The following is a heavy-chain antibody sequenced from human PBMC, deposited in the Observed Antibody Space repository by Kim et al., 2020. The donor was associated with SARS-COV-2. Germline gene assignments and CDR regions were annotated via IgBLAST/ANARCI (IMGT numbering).Heavy chain of an antibody. CDR2: IYSGGST. D-gene: IGHD3-3*01. Sequence: GGSLRLSCAASGFTVSSNYMSWVRQAPGKGLEWVSVIYSGGSTYYADSVKGRFTISRDNSKNTLYLQMNSLRAEDTAAYYCARVSDTISGYFDLWGRGTLVTVSS. V-gene: IGHV3-53*01. CDR1: GFTVSSNY. J-gene: IGHJ2*01. CDR3: ARVSDTISGYFDL.